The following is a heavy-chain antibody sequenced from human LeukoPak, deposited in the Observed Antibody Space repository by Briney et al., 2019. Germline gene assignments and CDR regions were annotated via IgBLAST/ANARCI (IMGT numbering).Heavy chain of an antibody. D-gene: IGHD3-22*01. J-gene: IGHJ3*02. CDR3: TRPSYYDSRGYSTNGFDI. CDR2: NRDKSKSYTT. CDR1: GFTVSDHY. Sequence: GGSLRLSCVASGFTVSDHYIDWVRQAPGKGLEWVGRNRDKSKSYTTDYAASVRGRFTISRNDSKNSLYLQMYSLKTEDTAVYFCTRPSYYDSRGYSTNGFDIWGQGTMVTVSS. V-gene: IGHV3-72*01.